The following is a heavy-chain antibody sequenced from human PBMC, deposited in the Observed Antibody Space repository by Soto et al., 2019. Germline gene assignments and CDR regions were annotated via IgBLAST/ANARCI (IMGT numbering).Heavy chain of an antibody. CDR3: AKDAPYYYDSSGYYGPFDY. V-gene: IGHV3-30*18. Sequence: LRLSCAASGFTFSSYGIHWVRQAPGKGLEWVALISYDGSNKYYADSVKGRFTISRDNSKNTLYLQMNSLRAEDTAMYYCAKDAPYYYDSSGYYGPFDYWGQGTLVTVSS. D-gene: IGHD3-22*01. CDR2: ISYDGSNK. CDR1: GFTFSSYG. J-gene: IGHJ4*02.